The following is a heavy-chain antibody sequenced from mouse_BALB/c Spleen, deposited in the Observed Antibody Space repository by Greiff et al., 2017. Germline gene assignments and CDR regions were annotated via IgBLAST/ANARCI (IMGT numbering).Heavy chain of an antibody. Sequence: QVQLKQSGAELMKPGASVKISCKATGYTFSSYWIEWVKQRPGHGLEWIGEILPGSGSTNYNEKFKGKATFTADTSSNTAYMQLSSLTSEDSAVYYCARRYGNYVYAMDYWGQGTSVTVSS. J-gene: IGHJ4*01. CDR2: ILPGSGST. D-gene: IGHD2-10*02. V-gene: IGHV1-9*01. CDR3: ARRYGNYVYAMDY. CDR1: GYTFSSYW.